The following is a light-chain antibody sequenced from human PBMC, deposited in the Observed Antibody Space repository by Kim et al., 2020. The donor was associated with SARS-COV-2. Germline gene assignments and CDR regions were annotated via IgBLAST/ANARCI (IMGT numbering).Light chain of an antibody. J-gene: IGKJ4*01. CDR1: QSVSSSY. Sequence: EIVLTQSPGTLSLSPGERATLSCRASQSVSSSYLAWYQQKPGQAPRLLIYGASSRATGIPDRFSGSGSGTDFTLTISRLEPEDFAVYYCQQYGSSRPFGGGTKLEI. CDR2: GAS. CDR3: QQYGSSRP. V-gene: IGKV3-20*01.